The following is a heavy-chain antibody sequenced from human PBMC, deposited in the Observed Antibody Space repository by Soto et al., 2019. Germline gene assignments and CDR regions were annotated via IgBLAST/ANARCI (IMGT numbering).Heavy chain of an antibody. CDR3: VRDDFGVGMDY. V-gene: IGHV4-39*02. D-gene: IGHD3-3*01. CDR1: GDSISSSTYF. J-gene: IGHJ4*02. Sequence: PSETLSLTCTVSGDSISSSTYFWGWIRQPPGKGLEWIGSVDYSGTTYYNTSLRTRATISVDTSKNQFSLKLSSVTAADMAVYYCVRDDFGVGMDYWGLGTLVTVSS. CDR2: VDYSGTT.